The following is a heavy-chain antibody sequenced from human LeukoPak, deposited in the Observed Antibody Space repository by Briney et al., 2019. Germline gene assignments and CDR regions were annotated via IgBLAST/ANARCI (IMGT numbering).Heavy chain of an antibody. Sequence: GGSVKVSCKASGYTFTSYGISWVRQATGQGLEWMGWMNPNSGNTGYAQKFQGRVTITRNTSISTAYMELSSLRSEDTAVYYCARGGDYYYYMDVWGKGTTVTVSS. J-gene: IGHJ6*03. CDR2: MNPNSGNT. CDR3: ARGGDYYYYMDV. V-gene: IGHV1-8*03. CDR1: GYTFTSYG.